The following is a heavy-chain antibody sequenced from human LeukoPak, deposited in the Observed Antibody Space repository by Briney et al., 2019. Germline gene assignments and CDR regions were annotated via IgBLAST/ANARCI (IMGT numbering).Heavy chain of an antibody. CDR1: GFTFSSYA. CDR2: ISGSGGST. D-gene: IGHD6-19*01. J-gene: IGHJ4*02. CDR3: ARDLYAWYSSGWSMDY. Sequence: PGGSLRLSCAASGFTFSSYAMSWVRQAPGKGLEWVSAISGSGGSTYYADSVKGRFTISRDNSKNTLYLQMNSLRAEDTAVYYCARDLYAWYSSGWSMDYWGQGTLVTVSS. V-gene: IGHV3-23*01.